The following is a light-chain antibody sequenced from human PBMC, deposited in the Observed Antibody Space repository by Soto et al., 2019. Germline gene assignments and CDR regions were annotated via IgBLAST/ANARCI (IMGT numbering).Light chain of an antibody. CDR3: HQYGSSPRT. CDR2: GAS. Sequence: EIVLTQSPGTLSLSPGERATLSFSASQSVSSSYLAWYQQKPGQAPRLLIYGASSRATGIPDRFSGSGSGTDFTLTISRLEPEDFAVYYCHQYGSSPRTFGQGTKVDIK. J-gene: IGKJ1*01. V-gene: IGKV3-20*01. CDR1: QSVSSSY.